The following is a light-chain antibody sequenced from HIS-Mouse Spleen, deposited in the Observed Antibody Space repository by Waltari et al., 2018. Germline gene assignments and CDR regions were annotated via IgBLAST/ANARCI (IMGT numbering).Light chain of an antibody. Sequence: DIQLTQSPSFLSASVADRVTITCRASQGISSYLAWYQQKPGKAPKLLIYAASTLQSGVPSRFSGSGSGTEFTLTISSLQPEDFATYYCQQLNSYHPTFGQGTKVEIK. CDR2: AAS. CDR3: QQLNSYHPT. J-gene: IGKJ1*01. CDR1: QGISSY. V-gene: IGKV1-9*01.